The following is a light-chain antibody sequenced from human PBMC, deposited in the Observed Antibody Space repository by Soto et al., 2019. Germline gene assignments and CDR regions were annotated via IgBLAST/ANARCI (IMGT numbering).Light chain of an antibody. Sequence: QPVLTQSPSASASLGASVKVTCTLSSGHSSYAIAWYQQQSEKGPRFLMKVDSDGSHRKGDGIPDRFSGSSSGTERYLTISSLQSEDEADYYCQTWGPGIWVFGGGTKVTVL. V-gene: IGLV4-69*01. J-gene: IGLJ3*02. CDR1: SGHSSYA. CDR2: VDSDGSH. CDR3: QTWGPGIWV.